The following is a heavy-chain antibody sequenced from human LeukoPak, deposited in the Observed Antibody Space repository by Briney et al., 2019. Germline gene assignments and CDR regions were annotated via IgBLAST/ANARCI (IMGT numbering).Heavy chain of an antibody. D-gene: IGHD5-18*01. Sequence: GSLRLSCAASGIIFSNYWMHWIRQPPGKGLEWIGSIYYSGTTHYNPSLESRVTISVDTSKNQFSLKLASVTAADTAIYYCAKGAGGFSYYNWFDPWGQGTLVTVSS. CDR3: AKGAGGFSYYNWFDP. V-gene: IGHV4-39*07. J-gene: IGHJ5*02. CDR2: IYYSGTT. CDR1: GIIFSNYW.